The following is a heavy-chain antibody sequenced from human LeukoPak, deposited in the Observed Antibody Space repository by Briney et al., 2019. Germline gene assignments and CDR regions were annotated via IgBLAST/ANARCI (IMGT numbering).Heavy chain of an antibody. CDR3: ATGARWNDRFDY. CDR1: GYTLTELS. V-gene: IGHV1-24*01. J-gene: IGHJ4*02. D-gene: IGHD1-1*01. Sequence: ASVKVSCKVSGYTLTELSMHCVRQAPGKGLEWMGGFDPEDSETIYAQKVQGRVTMTEDTSTDTAYMELSSLRSEDTAVYYCATGARWNDRFDYWGQGTLVTVSS. CDR2: FDPEDSET.